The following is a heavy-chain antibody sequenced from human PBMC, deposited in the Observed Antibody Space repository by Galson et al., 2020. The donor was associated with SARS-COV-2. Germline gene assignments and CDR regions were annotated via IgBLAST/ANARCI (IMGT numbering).Heavy chain of an antibody. D-gene: IGHD5-18*01. Sequence: GESLKISCAASGFTFTSYAMHWVLQAPGKGLEWVAVMSYHGNNKYYADSVKGRFTISRDISENTLYLQMNSLTVEDTAVYYCARDGLKEGQVYSPGDYWGQGTLVTVSS. J-gene: IGHJ4*02. CDR2: MSYHGNNK. CDR1: GFTFTSYA. V-gene: IGHV3-30-3*01. CDR3: ARDGLKEGQVYSPGDY.